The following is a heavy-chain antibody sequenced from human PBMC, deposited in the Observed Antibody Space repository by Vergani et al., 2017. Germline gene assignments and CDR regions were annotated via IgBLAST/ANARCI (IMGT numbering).Heavy chain of an antibody. V-gene: IGHV4-59*11. CDR2: IYYCGDT. D-gene: IGHD3-9*01. CDR1: CGPLRSLY. CDR3: ARNNGYLDWLQSTEYYYGMDV. J-gene: IGHJ6*02. Sequence: HVQLQESCPGLVTPSETLSPPLTVPCGPLRSLYRTLIRPPPGNGRDWIQKIYYCGDTNINPSLKSRVTMSVDTSKNQLSLKRSSVTAADTAVYYCARNNGYLDWLQSTEYYYGMDVWGQGTTVTVSS.